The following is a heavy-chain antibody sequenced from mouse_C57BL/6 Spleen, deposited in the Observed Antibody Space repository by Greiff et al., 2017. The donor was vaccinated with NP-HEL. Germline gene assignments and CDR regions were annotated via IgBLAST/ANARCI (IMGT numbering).Heavy chain of an antibody. Sequence: EVQLQQSGPELVKPGASVKISCKASGYSFTDYNMNWVQQSNGKSLEWIGVLNPNYGPPSYHQQFTGKSTLTVDQSSSTAYMQLNSLTSEDSAVYYCARRGPYYGSSYGYFDYWGQGTTLTVSS. CDR3: ARRGPYYGSSYGYFDY. CDR2: LNPNYGPP. V-gene: IGHV1-39*01. J-gene: IGHJ2*01. D-gene: IGHD1-1*01. CDR1: GYSFTDYN.